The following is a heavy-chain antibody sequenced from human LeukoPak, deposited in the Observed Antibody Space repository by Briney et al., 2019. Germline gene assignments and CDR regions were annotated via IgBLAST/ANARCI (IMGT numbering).Heavy chain of an antibody. CDR3: AKGSAVGRPYYFDS. D-gene: IGHD6-6*01. CDR2: IGGDGGST. Sequence: GGSLRLSCAASGLIFSHYAMSWVRHAPGKGLEWVSAIGGDGGSTYSADSVKGRFTISRDDSKNTLYLQMNSLTAEDTAVYYCAKGSAVGRPYYFDSWGQGTLVSVSS. CDR1: GLIFSHYA. V-gene: IGHV3-23*01. J-gene: IGHJ4*02.